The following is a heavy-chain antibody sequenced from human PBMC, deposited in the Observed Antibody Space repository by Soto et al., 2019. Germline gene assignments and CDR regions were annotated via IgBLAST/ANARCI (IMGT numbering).Heavy chain of an antibody. CDR2: MSHSGGT. CDR3: ARVERGTVTTVVDAFDI. J-gene: IGHJ3*02. D-gene: IGHD1-1*01. Sequence: SETLSLTCAVYGGFVSSGSYYWSWIRQPPGKGLEWIGEMSHSGGTHFNPSLKSRVTISVDTSKNQFSLNIYSATAADTALYYCARVERGTVTTVVDAFDIWGPGTMVTVSS. V-gene: IGHV4-61*01. CDR1: GGFVSSGSYY.